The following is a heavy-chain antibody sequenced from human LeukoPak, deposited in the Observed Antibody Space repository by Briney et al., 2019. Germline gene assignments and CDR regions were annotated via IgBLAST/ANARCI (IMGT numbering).Heavy chain of an antibody. CDR3: ANSLPPYCGGDCYIFDY. D-gene: IGHD2-21*02. Sequence: PGGSLRLSCAASGFTFSSYGMHWVRQAPGKGLEWVAFIRYDGSNKYYADSVKGRFTISRDNSKNTLYLQMNSLRAEDTAVYYCANSLPPYCGGDCYIFDYWGQGTLVTVSS. V-gene: IGHV3-30*02. J-gene: IGHJ4*02. CDR2: IRYDGSNK. CDR1: GFTFSSYG.